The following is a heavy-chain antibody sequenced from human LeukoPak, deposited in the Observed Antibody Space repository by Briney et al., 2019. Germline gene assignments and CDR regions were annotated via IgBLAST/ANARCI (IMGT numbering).Heavy chain of an antibody. D-gene: IGHD2-15*01. V-gene: IGHV4-39*01. J-gene: IGHJ4*02. Sequence: SETLSLTCTVSGGSIDSRSYYWDWIRQAPGKGLEGIGTIYHSGSTEYNPSLKSRVAIFVDTSKNQFSLILHSVAAADTAVYYCARRSEFDNTHYHYFDYWGQGALVTVSS. CDR2: IYHSGST. CDR1: GGSIDSRSYY. CDR3: ARRSEFDNTHYHYFDY.